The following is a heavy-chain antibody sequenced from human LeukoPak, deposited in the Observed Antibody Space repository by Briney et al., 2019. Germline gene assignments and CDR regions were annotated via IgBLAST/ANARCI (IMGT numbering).Heavy chain of an antibody. J-gene: IGHJ4*02. D-gene: IGHD6-19*01. CDR2: IYYSGST. V-gene: IGHV4-30-4*01. CDR3: ARSLKGWYSYYFDY. Sequence: PSQTLSLTCTVSGGSISSGDYYWRWIRQPPGKGLEWIGYIYYSGSTYYNPSLKSRVTISVDTSKNQFSLKLSSVTAADTAVYYCARSLKGWYSYYFDYWGQGTLVTVSS. CDR1: GGSISSGDYY.